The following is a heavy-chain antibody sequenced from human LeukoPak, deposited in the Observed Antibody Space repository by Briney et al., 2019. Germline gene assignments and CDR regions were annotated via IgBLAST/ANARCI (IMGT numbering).Heavy chain of an antibody. J-gene: IGHJ5*02. CDR1: GDSVSSNSAA. D-gene: IGHD6-19*01. V-gene: IGHV6-1*01. Sequence: SQTLSLTCAISGDSVSSNSAAWNWIRQSPSRGLEWLGRTYYRSKWYNDYAVSVKSRITINPDTSKNQFSLQLNSVTPEDTAVYYCARDLDTGWSQRANWFYPWGQGTLVTVSS. CDR2: TYYRSKWYN. CDR3: ARDLDTGWSQRANWFYP.